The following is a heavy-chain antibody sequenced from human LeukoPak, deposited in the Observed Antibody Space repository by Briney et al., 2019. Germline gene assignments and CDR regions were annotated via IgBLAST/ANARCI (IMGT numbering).Heavy chain of an antibody. CDR2: INAKSGDT. D-gene: IGHD2-8*02. Sequence: GASVKVSCKASGYTFTDYYMHWVRQAPGQGLEWMGWINAKSGDTKYAQKFQARVTMTRDTSITTTYMEVSRLSSDDTAVYYCARQSTGQLDSWGQGTLVTVSS. V-gene: IGHV1-2*02. J-gene: IGHJ5*01. CDR3: ARQSTGQLDS. CDR1: GYTFTDYY.